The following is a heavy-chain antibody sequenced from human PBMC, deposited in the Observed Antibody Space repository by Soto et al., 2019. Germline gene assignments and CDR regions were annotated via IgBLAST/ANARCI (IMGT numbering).Heavy chain of an antibody. V-gene: IGHV2-5*02. Sequence: SGPTLVKPTQTITLTCNFSGFSLSTRGVGEGWIRQPQGKALEWLALIYWEDDKSYSPSLKSRLTITKDTSKNQVVLTMTNMDPVDTATYYCAHRRVHSEDFDYWGQGPLVTVSS. CDR1: GFSLSTRGVG. CDR2: IYWEDDK. J-gene: IGHJ4*02. D-gene: IGHD2-15*01. CDR3: AHRRVHSEDFDY.